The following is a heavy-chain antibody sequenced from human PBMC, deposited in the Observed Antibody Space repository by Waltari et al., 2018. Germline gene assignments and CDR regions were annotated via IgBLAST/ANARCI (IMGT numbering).Heavy chain of an antibody. CDR1: GGSISSSSYY. CDR3: ARDCSGSWYYWFDP. Sequence: QLRLQESGPGLVKPSETLSLTCTVSGGSISSSSYYWGWIRQPPGKGLEWIGSIYYTGRTYYNPSLKSRVTISVDTSKNQFSLKLSSVTAADTAVYYCARDCSGSWYYWFDPWGQGTLVTVSS. D-gene: IGHD6-13*01. J-gene: IGHJ5*02. CDR2: IYYTGRT. V-gene: IGHV4-39*07.